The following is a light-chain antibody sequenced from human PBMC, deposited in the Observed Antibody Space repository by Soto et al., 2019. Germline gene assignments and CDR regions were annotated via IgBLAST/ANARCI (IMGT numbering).Light chain of an antibody. CDR3: QPYGSSPLT. V-gene: IGKV3-20*01. J-gene: IGKJ4*01. Sequence: DIVLTQSPGTLSLSPGERATLSCRASQSVSSSYLAWYQQKPGQAPRLLIYGASIRATGIPDRFSGSGSGTDFTLTISRLEPEYFAVYYCQPYGSSPLTFGGGTKVEIK. CDR2: GAS. CDR1: QSVSSSY.